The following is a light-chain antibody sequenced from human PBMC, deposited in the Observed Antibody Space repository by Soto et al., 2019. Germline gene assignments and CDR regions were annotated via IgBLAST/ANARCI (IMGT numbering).Light chain of an antibody. Sequence: ETVMTQSPVTLSVSPGERATLSCRASQRVSSNLAWYQQKPGQAPRLLIYGASTRATGIPARFSGSGSGTEFTLTISSLQSEDFAVYYCQHYNDWPRWTFGQGTKVE. J-gene: IGKJ1*01. CDR1: QRVSSN. CDR3: QHYNDWPRWT. V-gene: IGKV3-15*01. CDR2: GAS.